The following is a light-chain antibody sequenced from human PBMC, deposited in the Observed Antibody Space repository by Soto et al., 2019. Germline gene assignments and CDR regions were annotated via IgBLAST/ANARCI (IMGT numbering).Light chain of an antibody. CDR3: SSYTSSSTPYV. J-gene: IGLJ1*01. Sequence: QSVRTHPASVSWSPGQSITISCTGTSSDGGGYNYVSWYQQHPGKAPKLMIYEVSNRPSGVSNRFSGSKSGNTASLTISGLQPEDEHDYYCSSYTSSSTPYVFGTGTKVT. CDR2: EVS. V-gene: IGLV2-14*01. CDR1: SSDGGGYNY.